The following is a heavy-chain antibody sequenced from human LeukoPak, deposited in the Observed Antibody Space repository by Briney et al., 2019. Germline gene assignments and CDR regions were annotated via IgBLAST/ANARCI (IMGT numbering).Heavy chain of an antibody. J-gene: IGHJ2*01. CDR3: ARGYYDNSGYSDWYFDL. CDR2: IYYSGST. Sequence: SETLSLICTVSGGSISSYYWSWIRQPPGKGLEWIGYIYYSGSTNYNPSLKSRVTISVDTSKNQFSLKLSSVTAADTAVYYCARGYYDNSGYSDWYFDLWGRGTLVTVSS. CDR1: GGSISSYY. V-gene: IGHV4-59*01. D-gene: IGHD3-22*01.